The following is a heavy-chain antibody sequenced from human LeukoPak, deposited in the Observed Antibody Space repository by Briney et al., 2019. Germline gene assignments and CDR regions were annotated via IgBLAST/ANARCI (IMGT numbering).Heavy chain of an antibody. CDR1: GGTFSSYA. V-gene: IGHV1-69*05. J-gene: IGHJ6*03. Sequence: SVKVSCKASGGTFSSYAISWLRQAPGQGLEWMGGIIPIFGTANYAQKFQGRVTITTDESTSTAYMELSSLRSEDTAVYYCAREAVQDFWSGYYNYYYYYMDVWGKGTTVTVSS. CDR2: IIPIFGTA. CDR3: AREAVQDFWSGYYNYYYYYMDV. D-gene: IGHD3-3*01.